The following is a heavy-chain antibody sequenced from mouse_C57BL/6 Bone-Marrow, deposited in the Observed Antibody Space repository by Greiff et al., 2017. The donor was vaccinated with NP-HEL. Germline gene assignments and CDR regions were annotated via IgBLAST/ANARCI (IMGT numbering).Heavy chain of an antibody. Sequence: EVKLVESGGGLVKPGGSLTLSCAASGFTFSSYAMSWVRQTPEKRLEWVGTISDGGSYTYYPDNVKGRFTISRDNAKNNLYLQMIHRKSEDTAMYYCARVVYYYAMDYWGRGTSVTVSS. CDR2: ISDGGSYT. V-gene: IGHV5-4*03. D-gene: IGHD2-1*01. CDR3: ARVVYYYAMDY. CDR1: GFTFSSYA. J-gene: IGHJ4*01.